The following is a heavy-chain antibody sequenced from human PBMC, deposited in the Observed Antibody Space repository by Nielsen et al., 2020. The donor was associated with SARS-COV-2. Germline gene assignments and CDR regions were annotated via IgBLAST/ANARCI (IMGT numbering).Heavy chain of an antibody. D-gene: IGHD5-18*01. J-gene: IGHJ6*02. CDR3: ARVGDTAMAYNDYYYYGMDV. CDR2: ISAYNGNT. CDR1: GYTFTSYG. V-gene: IGHV1-18*01. Sequence: ASVKVSCKASGYTFTSYGISWVRQAPGQGLEWMGWISAYNGNTNYAQKLQGRVTMTTDTSTSTAYMELRSLRSDDTAVYYCARVGDTAMAYNDYYYYGMDVWGQGTTVTVSS.